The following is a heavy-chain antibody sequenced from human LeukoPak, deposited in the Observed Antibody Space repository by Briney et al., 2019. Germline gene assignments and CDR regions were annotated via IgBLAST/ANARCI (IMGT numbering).Heavy chain of an antibody. V-gene: IGHV4-38-2*02. CDR1: GYSISSGYY. J-gene: IGHJ6*02. CDR2: IYHSGST. Sequence: NPSETLSLTCTVSGYSISSGYYWGWIRQPPGKGLEWIGSIYHSGSTYYNPSLKSRVTISVDTSKNQFSLKLSSVTAADTAVYYCARHAGFTMIDLRPPYYGMDVWGQGTTVTVSS. D-gene: IGHD3-22*01. CDR3: ARHAGFTMIDLRPPYYGMDV.